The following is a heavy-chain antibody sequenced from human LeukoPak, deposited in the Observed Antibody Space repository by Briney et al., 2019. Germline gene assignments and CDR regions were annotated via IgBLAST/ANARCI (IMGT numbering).Heavy chain of an antibody. Sequence: SETLSLTCAVYGGSFSDYYWSWIRQSPGKGLEWIGEINHRGRTNFNPSLKRQVSMSVDTSNNQVSLMVRSVTAADTGVYYCAREAVVYHYAVDVWGQGTTVTVSS. V-gene: IGHV4-34*01. CDR3: AREAVVYHYAVDV. CDR1: GGSFSDYY. J-gene: IGHJ6*02. D-gene: IGHD2-15*01. CDR2: INHRGRT.